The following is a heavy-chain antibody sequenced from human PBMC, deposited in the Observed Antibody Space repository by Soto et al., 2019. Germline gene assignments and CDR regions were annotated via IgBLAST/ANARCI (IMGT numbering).Heavy chain of an antibody. Sequence: QVQLQQWGAGLLKPSETLSLTCAVYGGSFSGYYWSWIRQPPGKGLEWIGEINHSGSTNYNPSLKSRVTISVDTSKNQFSLKLSSVPAADTAVYHCASTATPLLRDFDCWGQGSLVTASS. J-gene: IGHJ4*02. CDR1: GGSFSGYY. CDR2: INHSGST. CDR3: ASTATPLLRDFDC. D-gene: IGHD5-12*01. V-gene: IGHV4-34*01.